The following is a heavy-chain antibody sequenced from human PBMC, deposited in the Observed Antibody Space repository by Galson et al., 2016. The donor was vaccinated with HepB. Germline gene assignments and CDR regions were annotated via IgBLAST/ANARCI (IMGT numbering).Heavy chain of an antibody. CDR3: ARDSSGSHWGTIDY. Sequence: SLRLSCAASGFTFNNYEMNWVRQAPGKGLEWVSYITSSGRTTFYAVSVKGRFTISRDNAKNSLYLQMNSLRAEDTAVYYCARDSSGSHWGTIDYWGQGTLVTVSS. D-gene: IGHD3-22*01. V-gene: IGHV3-48*03. CDR2: ITSSGRTT. J-gene: IGHJ4*02. CDR1: GFTFNNYE.